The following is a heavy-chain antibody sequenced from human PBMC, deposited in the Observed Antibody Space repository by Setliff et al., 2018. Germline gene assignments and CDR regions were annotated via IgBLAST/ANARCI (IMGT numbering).Heavy chain of an antibody. V-gene: IGHV1-24*01. CDR2: FDPEDGET. D-gene: IGHD6-13*01. J-gene: IGHJ3*02. CDR3: ATNAGRSSSWYPRRPGEGHAFDI. Sequence: ASVKVSCKVSGYTLTELSRHWVRQAPGKGLEWMGGFDPEDGETIYAQKFQGRVTMTEDTSTGTAYMELSSLRSEDTAVYYCATNAGRSSSWYPRRPGEGHAFDIWGQGTMVTVSS. CDR1: GYTLTELS.